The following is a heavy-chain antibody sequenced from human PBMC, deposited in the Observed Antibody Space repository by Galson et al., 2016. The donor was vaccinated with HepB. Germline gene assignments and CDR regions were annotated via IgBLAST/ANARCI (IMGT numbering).Heavy chain of an antibody. V-gene: IGHV1-69*13. D-gene: IGHD6-6*01. CDR1: GGTFSSYA. CDR3: ARKGGASLTARYFDY. CDR2: INPIFRTA. J-gene: IGHJ4*02. Sequence: SVKVSCKASGGTFSSYAISWVRQAPGQGLEWMGGINPIFRTANYAQKFQGRVTITADESTSTAYMEVSSLRSEDTALYYCARKGGASLTARYFDYWGQGTLVTVSS.